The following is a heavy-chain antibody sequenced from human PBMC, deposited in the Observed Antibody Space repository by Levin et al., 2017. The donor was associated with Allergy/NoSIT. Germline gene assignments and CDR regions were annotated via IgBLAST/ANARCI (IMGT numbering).Heavy chain of an antibody. CDR2: IYLSGST. D-gene: IGHD5-18*01. J-gene: IGHJ4*02. CDR1: GGSISSGGYS. Sequence: SETLSLTCAVSGGSISSGGYSWSWIRQPPGKGLEWIGNIYLSGSTNDNPSLKSRVTMSVDRSKNQFSLKLSYVTAADTAVYYCARVAGYSYGYYFTTGAREPWSPSPQ. CDR3: ARVAGYSYGYYFTT. V-gene: IGHV4-30-2*01.